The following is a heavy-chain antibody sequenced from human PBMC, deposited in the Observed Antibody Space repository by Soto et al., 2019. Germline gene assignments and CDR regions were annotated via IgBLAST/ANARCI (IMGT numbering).Heavy chain of an antibody. CDR3: ARVRVAATAFYYYYGMDV. CDR2: ISSSSSTI. CDR1: GFTFSSYS. V-gene: IGHV3-48*01. J-gene: IGHJ6*02. D-gene: IGHD2-15*01. Sequence: EVQLVESGGGLVQPGGSLRLSCAASGFTFSSYSMNWVRQAPGKGLEWVSYISSSSSTIYYADSVKGRFTISRDNAKNSLYLQMNSLRAEDTAVYYCARVRVAATAFYYYYGMDVWGQGTTVTVSS.